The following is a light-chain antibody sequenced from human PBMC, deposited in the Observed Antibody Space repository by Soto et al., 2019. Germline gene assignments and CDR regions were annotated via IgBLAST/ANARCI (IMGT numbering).Light chain of an antibody. CDR1: RSNIGAGYD. CDR2: GNS. Sequence: QSVLTQPPSVSGAPGQRITISCTGSRSNIGAGYDVHWYQQLPGTAPKLLIYGNSNRPSGVPDRFSGSKSGTSASLAITGLQAEDEADYYCQSYDSSLSGRVVFGGWTKLTVL. J-gene: IGLJ2*01. CDR3: QSYDSSLSGRVV. V-gene: IGLV1-40*01.